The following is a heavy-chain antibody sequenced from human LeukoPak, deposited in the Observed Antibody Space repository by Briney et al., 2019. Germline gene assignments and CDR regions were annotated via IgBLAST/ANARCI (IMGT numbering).Heavy chain of an antibody. J-gene: IGHJ5*02. CDR1: GGSISSYY. D-gene: IGHD1-1*01. CDR2: IYYSGST. Sequence: SETLSLTCTVSGGSISSYYWSWIRQPPGKGLEWIGYIYYSGSTNYNPSLKSRVTISVDTSRNQFSLKLSSVTAADTAVYYCARVKGLERRWFDPWGQGTLVTVSS. V-gene: IGHV4-59*01. CDR3: ARVKGLERRWFDP.